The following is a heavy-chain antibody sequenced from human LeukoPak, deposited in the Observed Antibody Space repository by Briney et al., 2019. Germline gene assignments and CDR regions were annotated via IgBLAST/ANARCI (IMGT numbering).Heavy chain of an antibody. CDR1: GYTFTSYA. J-gene: IGHJ6*02. CDR2: INAGNGNT. V-gene: IGHV1-3*01. D-gene: IGHD3-9*01. Sequence: GASVKVSCKASGYTFTSYAMHWVRQAPGQRLEWMGWINAGNGNTKYSQKFQGRVTITRDTSASTAYMELSSLRSEDTAVYYCARAYAILTGYQIYYYDGMDVWGQGTTVTVSS. CDR3: ARAYAILTGYQIYYYDGMDV.